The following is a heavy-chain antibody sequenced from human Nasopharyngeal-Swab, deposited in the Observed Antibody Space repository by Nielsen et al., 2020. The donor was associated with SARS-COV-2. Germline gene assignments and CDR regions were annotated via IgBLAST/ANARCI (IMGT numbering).Heavy chain of an antibody. Sequence: VRQMPGKGLEWMGRIDPSDSYTNYSPSFQGHVTISADKSISTAYLQWSSLKASDTAMYYCARLSITGTPERHYYYGMDVWGQGTTVTVSS. V-gene: IGHV5-10-1*01. CDR3: ARLSITGTPERHYYYGMDV. J-gene: IGHJ6*02. D-gene: IGHD1-20*01. CDR2: IDPSDSYT.